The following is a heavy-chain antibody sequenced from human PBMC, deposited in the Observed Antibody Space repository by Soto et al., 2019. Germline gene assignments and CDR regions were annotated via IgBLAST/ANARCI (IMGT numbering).Heavy chain of an antibody. CDR2: IYYSGST. Sequence: SETLSLTCTVSGGSISSSSYYWGWIRQPPGKGLEWIGSIYYSGSTYYNPSLKSRVTISVDTSKNQFSLKLSSVTAADTAVYYCARAPRVATIPQSGAHYFDYWGQGTLVTVSS. V-gene: IGHV4-39*01. CDR3: ARAPRVATIPQSGAHYFDY. J-gene: IGHJ4*02. D-gene: IGHD2-15*01. CDR1: GGSISSSSYY.